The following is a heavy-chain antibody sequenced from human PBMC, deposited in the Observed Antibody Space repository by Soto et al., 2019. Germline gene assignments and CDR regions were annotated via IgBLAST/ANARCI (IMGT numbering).Heavy chain of an antibody. Sequence: PGGSLRLSCATSGFTFSTYSMNWVRQAPGKGLEWVSSISSSSSYIYYADSVKGRFTTSRENAKNSLDLQMNCLRAEDTAVYYCARAGAMATITDYWGQGTLVTVSS. J-gene: IGHJ4*02. V-gene: IGHV3-21*01. CDR1: GFTFSTYS. CDR2: ISSSSSYI. D-gene: IGHD5-12*01. CDR3: ARAGAMATITDY.